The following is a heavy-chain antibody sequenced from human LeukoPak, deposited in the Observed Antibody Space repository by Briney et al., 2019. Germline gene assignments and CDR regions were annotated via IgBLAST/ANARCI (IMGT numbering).Heavy chain of an antibody. J-gene: IGHJ4*02. CDR1: GFTFSSYW. CDR2: INSDGSST. D-gene: IGHD6-19*01. CDR3: ARVSGFGIAVANGYFDY. Sequence: GGSLRLSCAASGFTFSSYWMHWVRQAPGKGLVWVSRINSDGSSTSYADSVKGRFTISRDNAKNTLYLQMNSLRAEDTAVYYCARVSGFGIAVANGYFDYWGQGTLVTVSS. V-gene: IGHV3-74*01.